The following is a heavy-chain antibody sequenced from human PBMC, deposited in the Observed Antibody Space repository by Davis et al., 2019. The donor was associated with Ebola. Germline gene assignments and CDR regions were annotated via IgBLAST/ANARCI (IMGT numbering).Heavy chain of an antibody. CDR1: GYSFTSYW. CDR3: ARQDEYSNGLAAY. D-gene: IGHD6-19*01. CDR2: ISLGVSYI. V-gene: IGHV5-10-1*01. J-gene: IGHJ4*02. Sequence: GESLKIPCKGSGYSFTSYWIDWVRQMPGKGLEWMGTISLGVSYIKYNPSFQGHVLISADRSINTVYLQWSSLKASDTATYYCARQDEYSNGLAAYWGQGTLVTVSS.